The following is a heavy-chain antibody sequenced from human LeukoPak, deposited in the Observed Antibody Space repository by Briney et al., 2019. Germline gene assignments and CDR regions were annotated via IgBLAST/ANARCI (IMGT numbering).Heavy chain of an antibody. CDR2: IYPGDSDT. D-gene: IGHD6-19*01. J-gene: IGHJ4*02. CDR1: GYNFTSYW. V-gene: IGHV5-51*01. Sequence: GESLKISCKGSGYNFTSYWIGWVRQMPGKGLEWMGIIYPGDSDTRYSPSFQGQVTISADKSISTAYLQWSSLTASDTAVYSCARHTYSSGRSNSFDYWGQGPLVTVSS. CDR3: ARHTYSSGRSNSFDY.